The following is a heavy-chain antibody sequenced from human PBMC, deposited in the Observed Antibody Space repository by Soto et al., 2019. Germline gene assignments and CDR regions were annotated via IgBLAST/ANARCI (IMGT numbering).Heavy chain of an antibody. CDR2: ISYDGSNK. Sequence: PGGSLRLSXAASGFTFSSYAMHWVRQAPGKGLEWVAVISYDGSNKYYADSVKGRFTISRDNSKNTLYLQMNSLRAEDTAVYYCARDGTDYGDYDAFDIWGQGTMVTVSS. CDR1: GFTFSSYA. V-gene: IGHV3-30-3*01. CDR3: ARDGTDYGDYDAFDI. J-gene: IGHJ3*02. D-gene: IGHD4-17*01.